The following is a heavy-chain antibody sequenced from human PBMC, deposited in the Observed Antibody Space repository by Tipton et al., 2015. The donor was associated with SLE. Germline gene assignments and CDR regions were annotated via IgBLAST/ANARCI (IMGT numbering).Heavy chain of an antibody. J-gene: IGHJ6*02. Sequence: SLRLSCAASGFTFSNHLMNWVHQAPGKGLEWVANIKQDGSEKYNVDSVKGRFTISRDNAKNSLYLQMNSLRAEDTAVYYCARGKRYYYYGWDVWGQGTTVSVSS. D-gene: IGHD1-1*01. CDR2: IKQDGSEK. V-gene: IGHV3-7*01. CDR3: ARGKRYYYYGWDV. CDR1: GFTFSNHL.